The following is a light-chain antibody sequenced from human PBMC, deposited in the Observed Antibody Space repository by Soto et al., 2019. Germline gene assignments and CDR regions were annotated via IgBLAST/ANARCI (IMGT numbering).Light chain of an antibody. CDR3: SLNTSSSTVV. Sequence: QSALTQPASVSGSPGQSITISCTGTSSDVGGYNYVSWYQQHPGKAPKLMIYDVSNRPSGVSIRLSGSKSGNTAALTISGLHAEDGAEYSCSLNTSSSTVVFGGGIKVTVL. CDR1: SSDVGGYNY. CDR2: DVS. V-gene: IGLV2-14*01. J-gene: IGLJ2*01.